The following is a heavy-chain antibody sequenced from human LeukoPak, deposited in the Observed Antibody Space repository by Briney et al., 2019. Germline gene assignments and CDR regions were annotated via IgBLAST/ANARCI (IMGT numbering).Heavy chain of an antibody. CDR1: RFTFSSYS. J-gene: IGHJ4*02. CDR3: ARVVVPAAIDY. Sequence: GGSLRLSCAASRFTFSSYSMNWVRQAPGKGLEWVSYISSSSSTIYYADSVKGRFTISRDNAKNSLYLQMNSLRAEDTAVYYCARVVVPAAIDYWGQGTLVTVSS. D-gene: IGHD2-2*01. V-gene: IGHV3-48*01. CDR2: ISSSSSTI.